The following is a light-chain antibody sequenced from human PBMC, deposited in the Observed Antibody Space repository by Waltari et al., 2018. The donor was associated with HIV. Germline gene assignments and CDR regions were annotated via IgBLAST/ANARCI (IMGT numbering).Light chain of an antibody. V-gene: IGKV1-5*03. CDR2: QGS. CDR1: QTIGNW. Sequence: DIQMTQSRSTLSASEGDRVTITCRASQTIGNWLAWYQQKPGKAPKLLLFQGSILESGVPSRFSGSGSGTEFTLTINSLHPDDLATYFCQQYNNYPYTFGQGTKLEI. J-gene: IGKJ2*01. CDR3: QQYNNYPYT.